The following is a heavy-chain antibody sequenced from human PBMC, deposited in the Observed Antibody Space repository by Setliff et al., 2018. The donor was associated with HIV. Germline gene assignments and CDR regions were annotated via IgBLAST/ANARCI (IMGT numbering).Heavy chain of an antibody. Sequence: SETLSLTCTVSGGSVSSGSYYWTWIRQPAGKGLEWIGRIYPTGVTNYNPSLMSRLTMSVDMSKNQFSLKLSSVTAADTAVYYCARDFGASGYSEYWGQGTLVTVSS. V-gene: IGHV4-61*02. CDR2: IYPTGVT. CDR1: GGSVSSGSYY. CDR3: ARDFGASGYSEY. D-gene: IGHD3-22*01. J-gene: IGHJ4*02.